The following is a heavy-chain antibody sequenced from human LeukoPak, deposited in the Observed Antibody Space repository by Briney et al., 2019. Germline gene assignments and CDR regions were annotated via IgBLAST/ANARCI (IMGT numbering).Heavy chain of an antibody. CDR2: INQDGGEI. Sequence: GGSLRLSCAASGFTFSSSWMTWVRQAPGKGLEWVASINQDGGEIHYVDSVKGRFTISRDNSKNTLYLQMNSLRPEDTAVYYCAKDLVVFSDGTYFDYWGQGTLVTISS. D-gene: IGHD2-15*01. J-gene: IGHJ4*02. V-gene: IGHV3-7*01. CDR3: AKDLVVFSDGTYFDY. CDR1: GFTFSSSW.